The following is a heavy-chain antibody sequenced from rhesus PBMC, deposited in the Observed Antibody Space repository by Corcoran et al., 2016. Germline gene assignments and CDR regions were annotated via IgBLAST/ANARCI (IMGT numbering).Heavy chain of an antibody. D-gene: IGHD6-25*01. CDR1: GVSISSYW. CDR2: INGNLGNK. J-gene: IGHJ4*01. CDR3: AGGGRAAGIIGDY. Sequence: QVQLQESGPGLVKPSETLSLPCDVSGVSISSYWWTWFHQSPGKGLEWIGVINGNLGNKNDNPHLKRRISMSKDASKNQFSLKVSSVAAADTAVFYCAGGGRAAGIIGDYWGQGVLVTVSS. V-gene: IGHV4-80*01.